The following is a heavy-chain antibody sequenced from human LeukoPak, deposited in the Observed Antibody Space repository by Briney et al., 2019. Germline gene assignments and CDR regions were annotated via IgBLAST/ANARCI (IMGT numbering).Heavy chain of an antibody. V-gene: IGHV3-21*01. J-gene: IGHJ4*02. D-gene: IGHD3-22*01. CDR2: ISSSSSYI. Sequence: PGGSLRLSCAASGFTFSSYSMNWVRQAPGKGLEWVSSISSSSSYIYYADSVKGRFTISRDNAKNSLYLQMNSLRAEDTAVYYCARDEDCYDSSGYYDYWGQGTLVTVSS. CDR1: GFTFSSYS. CDR3: ARDEDCYDSSGYYDY.